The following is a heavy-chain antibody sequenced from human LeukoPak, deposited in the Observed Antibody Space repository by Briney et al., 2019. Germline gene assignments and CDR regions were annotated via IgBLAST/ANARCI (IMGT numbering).Heavy chain of an antibody. J-gene: IGHJ3*02. Sequence: AAVNVTFKASGYTFTSYGISWVRLAQAQGMGWMGLIRAYNGNTNYAQKLQGRVTMTTDTSTSTAYMELRSLRSDDTAVYYCARSPLAYCGGDCYYGIWGQGTMVTVSS. CDR3: ARSPLAYCGGDCYYGI. CDR2: IRAYNGNT. V-gene: IGHV1-18*01. D-gene: IGHD2-21*02. CDR1: GYTFTSYG.